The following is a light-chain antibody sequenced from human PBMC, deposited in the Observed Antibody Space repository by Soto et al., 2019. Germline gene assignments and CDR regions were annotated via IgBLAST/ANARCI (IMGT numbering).Light chain of an antibody. CDR1: SSDVGGYNY. CDR3: SSYTSSSTTV. V-gene: IGLV2-14*01. J-gene: IGLJ1*01. CDR2: DVS. Sequence: SVLTQPASVSGSPGPSIPISCTGTSSDVGGYNYVPWYQQHPGKAPKLMIYDVSNRPSGVSNRFSGSKSGNTASLTISGLQAEDEADYYCSSYTSSSTTVFGTGTKVTVL.